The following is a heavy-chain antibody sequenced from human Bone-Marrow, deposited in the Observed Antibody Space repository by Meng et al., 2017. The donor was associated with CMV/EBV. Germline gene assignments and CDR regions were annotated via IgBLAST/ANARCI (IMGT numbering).Heavy chain of an antibody. CDR3: ARTQYDSSAQDFDY. D-gene: IGHD3-22*01. Sequence: GGSLRLSCAASGFTFSRYDMHWVRQAPGKGLEWVAIISYAGINKYYADSVEGRFTLSRDNSRNTLYLQMNSLRAEDTAVYYCARTQYDSSAQDFDYWGQGTLVTVSS. V-gene: IGHV3-30*14. CDR2: ISYAGINK. J-gene: IGHJ4*02. CDR1: GFTFSRYD.